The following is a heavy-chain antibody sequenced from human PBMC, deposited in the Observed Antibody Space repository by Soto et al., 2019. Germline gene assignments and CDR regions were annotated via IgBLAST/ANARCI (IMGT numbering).Heavy chain of an antibody. CDR3: ASGSPLDYYYYYMDV. V-gene: IGHV1-46*01. J-gene: IGHJ6*03. Sequence: ASLKVSCKTSGYTFTSYYMHCVRHTPGQGLEWMGIINPSGGSTSYAQKSQGRVTMTRDTSTSTVYMELSSLRSEDTAVYYCASGSPLDYYYYYMDVWGKGTTVTVSS. D-gene: IGHD3-10*01. CDR1: GYTFTSYY. CDR2: INPSGGST.